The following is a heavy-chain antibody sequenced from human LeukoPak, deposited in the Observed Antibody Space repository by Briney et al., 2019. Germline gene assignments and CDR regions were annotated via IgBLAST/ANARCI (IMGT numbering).Heavy chain of an antibody. CDR3: ARGDDSSGWYYYYMDV. Sequence: GGSLRLSCAASGFTFSSYSMNWVRQAPGKGLEWVSSISSSSSYIYYANSVKGRFTISRDNAKNSLYLQMNSLRAEDTAVYYCARGDDSSGWYYYYMDVWGKGTTVTISS. D-gene: IGHD6-19*01. CDR1: GFTFSSYS. V-gene: IGHV3-21*01. CDR2: ISSSSSYI. J-gene: IGHJ6*03.